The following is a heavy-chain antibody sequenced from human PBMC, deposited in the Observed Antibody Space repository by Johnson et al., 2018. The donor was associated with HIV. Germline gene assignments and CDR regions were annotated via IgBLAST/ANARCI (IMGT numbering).Heavy chain of an antibody. D-gene: IGHD2-15*01. CDR2: ISGSGSTI. CDR3: ARDEPIVVVVAAIGDAFDI. Sequence: QVQLVESGGGVVQPGGSLRLSCAASDFTFSDYYMSWIRQAPGKGLEWVSYISGSGSTIYYADSVKGRFTISRDNSKNTLYLQMNSLRAEDTAVYYCARDEPIVVVVAAIGDAFDIWGQGTMVTVSS. CDR1: DFTFSDYY. V-gene: IGHV3-11*04. J-gene: IGHJ3*02.